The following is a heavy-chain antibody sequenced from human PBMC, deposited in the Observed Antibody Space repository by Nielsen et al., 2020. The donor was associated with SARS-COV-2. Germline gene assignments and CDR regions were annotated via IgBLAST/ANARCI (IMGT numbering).Heavy chain of an antibody. CDR2: IIPIFPTP. V-gene: IGHV1-69*13. D-gene: IGHD3-9*01. CDR3: VSGGYFDWLLAFDQ. J-gene: IGHJ4*02. Sequence: SVKVSCKASGYTFTDYYIHWVRQAPGQGLEWLGGIIPIFPTPDYAQRFQGRLTITADESTSTAYMELSSLRSDDTAVYYCVSGGYFDWLLAFDQWGQGTLVTVSS. CDR1: GYTFTDYY.